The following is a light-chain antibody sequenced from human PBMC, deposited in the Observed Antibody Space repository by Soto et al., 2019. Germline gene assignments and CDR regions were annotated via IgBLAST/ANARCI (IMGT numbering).Light chain of an antibody. CDR3: SSHAGIINVV. Sequence: QSALTQPPSASGSPGQSVTISCTGTSSDVGGYNYVSWYQQHPGKAPKLIIYEVTKRPSGVPDRFSGSKYGNTASLTVSGLRAEDEADYYCSSHAGIINVVFGGGTKLTVL. CDR1: SSDVGGYNY. CDR2: EVT. J-gene: IGLJ3*02. V-gene: IGLV2-8*01.